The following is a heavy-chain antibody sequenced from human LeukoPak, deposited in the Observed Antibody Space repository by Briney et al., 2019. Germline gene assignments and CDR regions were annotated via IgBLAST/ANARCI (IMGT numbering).Heavy chain of an antibody. CDR2: ISNDGYKK. CDR3: AKDTGDYRVQYFFDS. CDR1: GCTFNDYS. J-gene: IGHJ4*02. D-gene: IGHD4-11*01. V-gene: IGHV3-30*18. Sequence: TLSCAPSGCTFNDYSLHWVRQAPGPGLEGVAIISNDGYKKYSAEPVKGRFTISRGNSKNTLYLQMNSLRVEDTAVYYVAKDTGDYRVQYFFDSWGQGTLVTVSS.